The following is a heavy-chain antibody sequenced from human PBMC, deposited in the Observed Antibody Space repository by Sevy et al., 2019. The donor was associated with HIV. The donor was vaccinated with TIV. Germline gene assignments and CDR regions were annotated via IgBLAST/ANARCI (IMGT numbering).Heavy chain of an antibody. CDR1: GFTFSSYW. J-gene: IGHJ6*02. Sequence: GGSPRLSCAASGFTFSSYWMHWVRQAPGKGLVWVSRINSDGSSTSYADSVKGRFTISRDNAKNTLYLQMNSLRAEDTAVYYCARDRPPRLGGYYYYGMDVWGQGTTVTVSS. CDR3: ARDRPPRLGGYYYYGMDV. D-gene: IGHD3-16*01. V-gene: IGHV3-74*01. CDR2: INSDGSST.